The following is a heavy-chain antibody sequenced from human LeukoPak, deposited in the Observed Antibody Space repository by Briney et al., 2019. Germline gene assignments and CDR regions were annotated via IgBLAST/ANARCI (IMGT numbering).Heavy chain of an antibody. V-gene: IGHV4-34*01. Sequence: SETLSLTCAVYGGSFSGYYWNWIRQPPGKGLEWIGEINHSGSTNYNSSLKSRVTISVDTSKNQFSLKLSSVTAADTAVYYCARGRITMVRGAPLWFDPWGQGTLVTVSS. D-gene: IGHD3-10*01. CDR3: ARGRITMVRGAPLWFDP. CDR1: GGSFSGYY. CDR2: INHSGST. J-gene: IGHJ5*02.